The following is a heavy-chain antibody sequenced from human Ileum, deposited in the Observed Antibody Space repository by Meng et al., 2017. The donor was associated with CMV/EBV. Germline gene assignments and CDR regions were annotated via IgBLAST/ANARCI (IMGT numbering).Heavy chain of an antibody. CDR1: GGSISSGTYY. CDR2: IYYSRST. CDR3: AGDWGPYSSRGYFDP. D-gene: IGHD6-13*01. Sequence: PQELGQGMVTPSGTPSLTSSVTGGSISSGTYYWARIRQSPGKGLEWIGSIYYSRSTYDNPSLKSRVTMSVDTFKNQFSLKLTSVTAADTAVYYCAGDWGPYSSRGYFDPWGQGTLVTVSS. J-gene: IGHJ5*02. V-gene: IGHV4-39*07.